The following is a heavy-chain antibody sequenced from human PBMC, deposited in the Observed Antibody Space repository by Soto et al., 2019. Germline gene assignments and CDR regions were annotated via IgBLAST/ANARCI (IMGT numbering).Heavy chain of an antibody. CDR1: GYTFTNYG. J-gene: IGHJ3*02. Sequence: ASVKVSCKASGYTFTNYGISWVRQAPGQGLEWMGWISAYNGNTNYAQKFQGRVTITRDTSTNTAYLELRSLRSDDTAVYYCARASVVVVVSATHSFDMWGQGTMVTVSS. CDR2: ISAYNGNT. CDR3: ARASVVVVVSATHSFDM. V-gene: IGHV1-18*04. D-gene: IGHD2-15*01.